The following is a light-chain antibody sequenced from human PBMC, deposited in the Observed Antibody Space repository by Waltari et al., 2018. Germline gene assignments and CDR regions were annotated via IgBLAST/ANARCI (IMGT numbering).Light chain of an antibody. V-gene: IGLV2-23*02. CDR3: CSYAGSAISV. J-gene: IGLJ3*02. Sequence: QSALTQTPTVSGSPGQSITIPCSGTSRDIGNYNLVSWYQQHPGKAPTLMIYDVNKRPSGVSNRFSGSKSGNTAFLTISGLQTADEADYYCCSYAGSAISVFGGGTKLTVL. CDR1: SRDIGNYNL. CDR2: DVN.